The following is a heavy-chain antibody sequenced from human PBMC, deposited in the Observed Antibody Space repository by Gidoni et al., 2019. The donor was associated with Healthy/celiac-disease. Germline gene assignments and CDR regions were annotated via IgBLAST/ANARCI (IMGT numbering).Heavy chain of an antibody. J-gene: IGHJ3*02. V-gene: IGHV4-34*01. CDR2: INHSGST. Sequence: QVQLQQWGAGLLKPSETLSLTCAVYGGSFSGYYWSWIRQPPGKGLEWIGEINHSGSTNYNPSLKSRVTISVDTSKNQFSLKLSSVTAADTAVYYCARDIVVVPAAKAFDIWGQGTMVTVSS. D-gene: IGHD2-2*01. CDR1: GGSFSGYY. CDR3: ARDIVVVPAAKAFDI.